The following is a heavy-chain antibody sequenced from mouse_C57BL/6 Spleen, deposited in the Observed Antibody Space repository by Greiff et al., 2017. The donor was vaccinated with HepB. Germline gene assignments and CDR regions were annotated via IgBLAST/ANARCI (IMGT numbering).Heavy chain of an antibody. D-gene: IGHD2-3*01. Sequence: EVMLVESGGDLVKPGGSLKLSCAASGFTFSSYGMSWVRQTPDKRLEWVATISSGGSYTYYPDSVKGRVTISRDNAKNTLYLQMSSLKSEDTAMYYCARHDGYLLAMDYWGQGTSVTVSS. V-gene: IGHV5-6*02. CDR2: ISSGGSYT. CDR3: ARHDGYLLAMDY. J-gene: IGHJ4*01. CDR1: GFTFSSYG.